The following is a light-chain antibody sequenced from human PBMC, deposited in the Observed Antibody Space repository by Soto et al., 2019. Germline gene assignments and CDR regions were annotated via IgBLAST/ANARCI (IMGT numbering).Light chain of an antibody. CDR1: RSVASRY. Sequence: EIVLTQSPGTLSLSPGERAALSCRASRSVASRYLAWYQQKPGQAPRLLIYGASSRATGIPDRFSGSGSGTDFTLPISRLEPEDFAVYHCHQYGYSPNTFGQGTKLEIK. J-gene: IGKJ2*01. V-gene: IGKV3-20*01. CDR3: HQYGYSPNT. CDR2: GAS.